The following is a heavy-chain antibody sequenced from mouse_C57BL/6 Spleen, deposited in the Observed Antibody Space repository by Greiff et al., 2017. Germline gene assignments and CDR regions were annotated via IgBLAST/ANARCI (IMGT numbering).Heavy chain of an antibody. CDR1: GYAFSSSW. Sequence: QVQLQQSGPELVKPGASVKISCKASGYAFSSSWMNWVKQRPGKGLEWIGRIYPGDGDTNYNGKFKGKATLTADKSSSTAYMQLSSLTSEDSAVYFCARRDYGYDDSSYAMDYWGQGTSVTVSS. CDR2: IYPGDGDT. CDR3: ARRDYGYDDSSYAMDY. J-gene: IGHJ4*01. V-gene: IGHV1-82*01. D-gene: IGHD2-2*01.